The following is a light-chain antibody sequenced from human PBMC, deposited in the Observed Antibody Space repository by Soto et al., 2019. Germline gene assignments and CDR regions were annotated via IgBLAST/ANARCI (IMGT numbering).Light chain of an antibody. CDR3: QQYDTYPFT. J-gene: IGKJ2*01. CDR2: DAS. V-gene: IGKV1-5*01. CDR1: QSIGSW. Sequence: DIQMTQSPSTLSASPGDRVTISCRASQSIGSWLAWYQQKAGKAPNLLIYDASSLETGVPSRFSGSGSGTEFTLTISSLQPDDYATYYCQQYDTYPFTFGRGTKLEI.